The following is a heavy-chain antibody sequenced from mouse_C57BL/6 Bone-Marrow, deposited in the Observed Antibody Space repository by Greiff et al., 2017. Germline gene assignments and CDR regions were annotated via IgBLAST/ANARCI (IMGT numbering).Heavy chain of an antibody. J-gene: IGHJ4*01. Sequence: QVQLQQPGAELVMPGASVKLSCKASGYTFTSYWMHWVKQRPGQGLEWIGEIDPSDGYTNYNQKFKGKSTLTVDKSSSTAYMQLSSLTSEDSAVYYCARKFKGAMDYWGQGTSVTVSS. V-gene: IGHV1-69*01. CDR1: GYTFTSYW. CDR2: IDPSDGYT. CDR3: ARKFKGAMDY.